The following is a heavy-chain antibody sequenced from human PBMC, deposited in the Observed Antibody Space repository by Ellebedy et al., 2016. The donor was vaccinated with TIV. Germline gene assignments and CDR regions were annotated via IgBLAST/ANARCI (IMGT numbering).Heavy chain of an antibody. CDR2: IYYDGST. CDR3: ARRSSYWSALDF. D-gene: IGHD6-19*01. J-gene: IGHJ4*02. CDR1: GGSFSGYY. V-gene: IGHV4-34*01. Sequence: MPGGSLRLSCAVYGGSFSGYYWTWIRQPPGKGLEWIGSIYYDGSTYYNPSLKSRVTISKDTSKNQFSLKLTSVTAADTAVYYCARRSSYWSALDFWGQGTLATVSS.